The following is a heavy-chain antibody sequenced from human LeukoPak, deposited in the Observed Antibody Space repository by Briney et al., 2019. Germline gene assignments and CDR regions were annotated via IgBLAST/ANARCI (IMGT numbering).Heavy chain of an antibody. CDR1: TRSFSGYY. Sequence: TSETLALPCAVYTRSFSGYYWSGIRQSPGKGLDWIGEINHSGSTNYNPSLKSRVTISVDTSKNQFSLKLSSVTAADTAAYYCARGTMTTVTYYFDYWGQGTLVTVSS. J-gene: IGHJ4*02. CDR3: ARGTMTTVTYYFDY. CDR2: INHSGST. V-gene: IGHV4-34*01. D-gene: IGHD4-17*01.